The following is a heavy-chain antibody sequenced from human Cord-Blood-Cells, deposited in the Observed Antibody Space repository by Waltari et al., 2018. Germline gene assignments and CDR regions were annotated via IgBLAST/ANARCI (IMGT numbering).Heavy chain of an antibody. CDR3: ACNPYSSSWYFAFDI. CDR2: INPNSGGT. CDR1: GYTFTGYY. J-gene: IGHJ3*02. V-gene: IGHV1-2*02. D-gene: IGHD6-13*01. Sequence: QVQLVQSGAEVKKPGASVKVSCKASGYTFTGYYMHWVRQAPGQGLEWMGWINPNSGGTNDAQKLQGRVTMTRDTSISTAYMELSRLRSDDTAVYYCACNPYSSSWYFAFDIWGQGTMVTVSS.